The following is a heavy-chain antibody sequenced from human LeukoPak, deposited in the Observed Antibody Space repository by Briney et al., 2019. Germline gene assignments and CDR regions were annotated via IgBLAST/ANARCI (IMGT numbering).Heavy chain of an antibody. J-gene: IGHJ3*02. CDR3: ARYPPPSHIAKSYYGSGMGAFDI. V-gene: IGHV4-4*07. CDR1: GGSISSYF. D-gene: IGHD3-10*01. CDR2: IYTSGST. Sequence: SETLSLTCTVSGGSISSYFWSWIRQPAGKGLEWIGRIYTSGSTDYNPSLKSRVTLSVGTSKNQFSLKLSSVTAADTAVYYCARYPPPSHIAKSYYGSGMGAFDIWGQGTMVTVSS.